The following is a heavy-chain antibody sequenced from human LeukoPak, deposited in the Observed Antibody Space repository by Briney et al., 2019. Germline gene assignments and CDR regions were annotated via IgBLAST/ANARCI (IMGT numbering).Heavy chain of an antibody. CDR2: IGGSGTSA. CDR3: ATDLKARGVKVLNWFDP. J-gene: IGHJ5*02. D-gene: IGHD3-10*01. Sequence: PGGSLRLSCAGSGFTFSSYAMNWVRQGPGKGLEWVSSIGGSGTSAYYADPVKGRFTISRDNSKNTLYLQMNSLRAEDTAVYYCATDLKARGVKVLNWFDPWGQGTLVTVSS. V-gene: IGHV3-23*01. CDR1: GFTFSSYA.